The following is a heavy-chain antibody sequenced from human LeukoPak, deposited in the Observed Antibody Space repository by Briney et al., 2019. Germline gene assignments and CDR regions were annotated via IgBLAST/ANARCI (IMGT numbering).Heavy chain of an antibody. CDR3: ARLPYSSGWFDAFDI. CDR1: GGSISTSSYY. J-gene: IGHJ3*02. V-gene: IGHV4-39*01. D-gene: IGHD6-19*01. Sequence: SEILSLTCTVSGGSISTSSYYWGWIRQPPGKGLEWIGNIHYSGSTHYNPPLKSRVTISVDTSKNQFSLKLSSVTAADTAVYYCARLPYSSGWFDAFDIWGQGTMVTVSS. CDR2: IHYSGST.